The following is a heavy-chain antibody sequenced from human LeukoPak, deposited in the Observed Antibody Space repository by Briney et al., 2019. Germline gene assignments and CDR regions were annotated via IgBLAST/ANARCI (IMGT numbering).Heavy chain of an antibody. CDR1: GFTFSSYE. J-gene: IGHJ4*02. Sequence: PGGSLRLSCAASGFTFSSYEMNWVRQAPGKGLEWVSSISSSSSYIYYADSVKGRFTISRDNAKNSLYLQMNSLRAGDTSVYYCASNTYDYGDYVFDYWGQGTLVTVSS. CDR2: ISSSSSYI. D-gene: IGHD4-17*01. CDR3: ASNTYDYGDYVFDY. V-gene: IGHV3-21*01.